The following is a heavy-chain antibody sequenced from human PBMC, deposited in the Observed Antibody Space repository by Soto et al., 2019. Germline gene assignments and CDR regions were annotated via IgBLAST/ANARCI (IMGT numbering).Heavy chain of an antibody. CDR2: IYWNDDK. CDR1: SLSLRTSGEG. V-gene: IGHV2-5*01. J-gene: IGHJ6*04. D-gene: IGHD5-12*01. CDR3: AHTLRAYSYGMDV. Sequence: SGPTLLNPTQTLTLTCTFSSLSLRTSGEGVGWIRQPPGRSLAWLALIYWNDDKRYSPSLKSRLTITKHTSKNQVVLTMTNMDPVDVAAYYCAHTLRAYSYGMDVWGKGTTVTVS.